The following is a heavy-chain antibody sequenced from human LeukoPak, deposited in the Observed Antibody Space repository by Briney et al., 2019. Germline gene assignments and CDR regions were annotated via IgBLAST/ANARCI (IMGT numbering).Heavy chain of an antibody. D-gene: IGHD3-22*01. Sequence: PGGPLRLSCAASGLTFSNFPMHWVRQAPGKGLEWVALIQDDGATTNYVDSVRGRFTISRDNSKSTVYLQMNSLKPDDTAVYYCATQSITLVVVISPFDYWGQGTLVTVSS. CDR3: ATQSITLVVVISPFDY. J-gene: IGHJ4*02. V-gene: IGHV3-30*02. CDR1: GLTFSNFP. CDR2: IQDDGATT.